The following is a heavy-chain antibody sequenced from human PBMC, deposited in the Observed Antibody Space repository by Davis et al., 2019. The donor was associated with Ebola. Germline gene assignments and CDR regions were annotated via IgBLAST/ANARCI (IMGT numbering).Heavy chain of an antibody. V-gene: IGHV3-30-3*01. Sequence: GESLKISCAASGFTFSSYAMHWVRQAPGKGLEWVAVISYDGSNKYYADSVKGRFTISRDNSKNTLYLQMNSLRAEDTAVYYCARGVVVVTAGLPDYWGQGTLVTVSS. J-gene: IGHJ4*02. CDR2: ISYDGSNK. D-gene: IGHD2-21*02. CDR3: ARGVVVVTAGLPDY. CDR1: GFTFSSYA.